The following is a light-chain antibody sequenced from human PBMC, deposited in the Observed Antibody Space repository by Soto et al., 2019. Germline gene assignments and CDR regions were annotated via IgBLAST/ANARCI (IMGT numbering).Light chain of an antibody. CDR2: KAS. V-gene: IGKV1-5*03. CDR3: QQYNSYSEA. J-gene: IGKJ1*01. CDR1: QTISSW. Sequence: DIQMTQSPSPLSGSVGYRVTITCRASQTISSWLAWYQQKPGKAPKLLIYKASTLKSGVPSRFSGSGSGTEFTLTISSLQPDDFATYYCQQYNSYSEAFGQGTKVDI.